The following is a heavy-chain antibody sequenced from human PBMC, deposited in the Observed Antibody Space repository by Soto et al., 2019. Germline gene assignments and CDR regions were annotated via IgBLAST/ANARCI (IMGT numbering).Heavy chain of an antibody. Sequence: QVTLKESGPVLVKPTETLTLTCTVSGFSLSTARMGVSCIRQPPGKALEWLAHLFSNDEKSYNTSRKSRLTISKDTSKSQVVLTMTNMDPVDTATYYCARIQGSGSARWFDPWGQGTLVTVSS. J-gene: IGHJ5*02. CDR2: LFSNDEK. CDR1: GFSLSTARMG. CDR3: ARIQGSGSARWFDP. D-gene: IGHD3-10*01. V-gene: IGHV2-26*01.